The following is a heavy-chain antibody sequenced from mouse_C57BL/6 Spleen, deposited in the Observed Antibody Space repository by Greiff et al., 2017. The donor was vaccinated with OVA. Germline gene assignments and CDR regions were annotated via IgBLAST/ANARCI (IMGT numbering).Heavy chain of an antibody. Sequence: QVQLKQPGTELVKPGASVKLSCKASGYTFTSYWMHWVKQRPGQGLEWIGNINPSNGGTNYNEKFKSKATLTVDKSSSTAYMQLSSLTSEDSAVYYCARYNYGSSPFAYWGQGTLVTVSA. V-gene: IGHV1-53*01. J-gene: IGHJ3*01. D-gene: IGHD1-1*01. CDR3: ARYNYGSSPFAY. CDR1: GYTFTSYW. CDR2: INPSNGGT.